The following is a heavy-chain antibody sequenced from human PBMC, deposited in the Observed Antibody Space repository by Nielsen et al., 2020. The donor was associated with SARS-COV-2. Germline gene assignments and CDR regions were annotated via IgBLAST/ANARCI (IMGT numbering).Heavy chain of an antibody. CDR1: GYSISSGYY. Sequence: SETLSLTCTVSGYSISSGYYWSWIRQPPGKGLEWIGSIYHSGSTYYNPSLKSRVTISVDTSKNQFSLKLSSVTAADTAVYYCARDPTYYYDSSGYYSEDYWGQGTLVTVSS. J-gene: IGHJ4*02. V-gene: IGHV4-38-2*02. D-gene: IGHD3-22*01. CDR2: IYHSGST. CDR3: ARDPTYYYDSSGYYSEDY.